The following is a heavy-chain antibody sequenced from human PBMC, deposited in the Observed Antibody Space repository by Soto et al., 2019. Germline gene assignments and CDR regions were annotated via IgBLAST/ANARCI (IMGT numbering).Heavy chain of an antibody. CDR1: GYSFTANW. V-gene: IGHV5-51*01. CDR3: ARHNHGFDY. Sequence: GESLKISCRDSGYSFTANWIAWVRQMPGKGLDWMGVIYSCDSDTRFSPSFQGQVTLSVXXXIXXXYXQXXXLXASDTAMYYCARHNHGFDYWGQGTLVTVSS. CDR2: IYSCDSDT. J-gene: IGHJ4*02.